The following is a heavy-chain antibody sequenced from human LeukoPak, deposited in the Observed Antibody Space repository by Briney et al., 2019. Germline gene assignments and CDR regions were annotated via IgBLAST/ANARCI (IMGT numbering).Heavy chain of an antibody. J-gene: IGHJ4*01. CDR1: GHSIRNHY. CDR3: ARVSLSGYCSGASCYFDY. D-gene: IGHD2-15*01. Sequence: SETLSLTCTVSGHSIRNHYWSWIRQPPGKGLECIGVIHYSGSTNYNPSVKSRVTISVDTPKNQFSLKLNSVTAADTAVYFCARVSLSGYCSGASCYFDYWGHGTLVTVSS. CDR2: IHYSGST. V-gene: IGHV4-59*11.